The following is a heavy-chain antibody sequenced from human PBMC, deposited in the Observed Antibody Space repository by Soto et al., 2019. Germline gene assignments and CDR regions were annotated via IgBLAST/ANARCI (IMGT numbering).Heavy chain of an antibody. Sequence: GGSLRLSCAASGFTFDDYAMHWVRQAPGEGLEWVSLISWDGGSTYYADSVKGRFTISRDNSKNSLYLQMNSLRAEDTALYYCAKVYCSSTSCDRYYYYGMDVWGQGTPVTVSS. V-gene: IGHV3-43D*04. CDR3: AKVYCSSTSCDRYYYYGMDV. CDR1: GFTFDDYA. J-gene: IGHJ6*02. CDR2: ISWDGGST. D-gene: IGHD2-2*01.